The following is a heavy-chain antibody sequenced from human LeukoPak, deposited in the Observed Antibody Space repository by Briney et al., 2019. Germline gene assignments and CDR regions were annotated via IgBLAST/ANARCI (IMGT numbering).Heavy chain of an antibody. V-gene: IGHV4-34*01. J-gene: IGHJ6*03. CDR1: GGFFSGYY. CDR3: AGGYGEYVGLYYYYMDV. Sequence: SETLSLTCAVYGGFFSGYYWSWIRQPPGKGLEWIGEINHSGSTNYNPSLKSRVTISVDTSKNQFSLKLSSVTAADTAVYYCAGGYGEYVGLYYYYMDVWGKGTTVTVSS. CDR2: INHSGST. D-gene: IGHD3-10*01.